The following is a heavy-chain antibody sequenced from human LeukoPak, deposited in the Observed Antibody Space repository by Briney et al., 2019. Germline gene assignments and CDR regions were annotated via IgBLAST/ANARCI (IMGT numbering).Heavy chain of an antibody. Sequence: GESLKSSCKGSGYSFTSHWIGWVRQMPGKGLEWMGIIYPGDSDTRYSPSFQGQVTISADKYISTAYLQWSSLKASDTAMYYCARPHTLDRTTKYYFDYWGQGTLVTVSS. CDR3: ARPHTLDRTTKYYFDY. D-gene: IGHD1-14*01. CDR2: IYPGDSDT. V-gene: IGHV5-51*01. CDR1: GYSFTSHW. J-gene: IGHJ4*02.